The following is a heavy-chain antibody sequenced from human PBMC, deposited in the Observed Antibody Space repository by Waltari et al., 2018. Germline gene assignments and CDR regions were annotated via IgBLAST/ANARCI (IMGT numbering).Heavy chain of an antibody. J-gene: IGHJ3*02. V-gene: IGHV3-30-3*01. CDR3: ARLGELGAFDI. Sequence: QVQLVESGGGVVQPGRSLRLSCAASGFTFSSYAMHWVRQAPGKELEWGAIISYDGSNKYYADSAKGRFTISRDNSKTTQYLQMNSLRAEDTAVYYCARLGELGAFDIWGQGTMVTVSS. CDR2: ISYDGSNK. D-gene: IGHD3-10*01. CDR1: GFTFSSYA.